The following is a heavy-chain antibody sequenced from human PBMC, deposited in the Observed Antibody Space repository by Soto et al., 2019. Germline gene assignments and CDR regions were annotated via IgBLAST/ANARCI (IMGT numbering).Heavy chain of an antibody. Sequence: GGSLRLSCAASGFTFSSYAMSWVRQAPGKGLEWVSAISGSGGSTYYADSVKGRFTISRDNSKNTLYLQMNSLRAEDTAVYYCAKVVDTAMVRGYYYYYYGMDVWGQGTTVTVSS. CDR3: AKVVDTAMVRGYYYYYYGMDV. CDR1: GFTFSSYA. V-gene: IGHV3-23*01. J-gene: IGHJ6*02. D-gene: IGHD5-18*01. CDR2: ISGSGGST.